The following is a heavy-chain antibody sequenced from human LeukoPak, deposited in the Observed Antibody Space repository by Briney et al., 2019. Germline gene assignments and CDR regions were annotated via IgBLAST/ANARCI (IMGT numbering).Heavy chain of an antibody. D-gene: IGHD3-22*01. J-gene: IGHJ5*02. CDR3: ARPDDSVGWFDP. Sequence: SETLSLTCTVSGGSISSYCWSWIRQPPGKGLEWIGYIYYSGSTSYNPSLKSRVNISVDTSKNQFSLKLSSVTAADTAVYYCARPDDSVGWFDPWGQGTLVTVSS. CDR1: GGSISSYC. CDR2: IYYSGST. V-gene: IGHV4-59*01.